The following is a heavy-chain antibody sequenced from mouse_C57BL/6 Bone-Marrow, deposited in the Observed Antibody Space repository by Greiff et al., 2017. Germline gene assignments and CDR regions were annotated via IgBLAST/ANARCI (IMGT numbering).Heavy chain of an antibody. V-gene: IGHV2-6-1*01. CDR2: IWSDGST. D-gene: IGHD2-5*01. CDR1: GFSLTSYG. J-gene: IGHJ4*01. CDR3: ARHVSNCYYAMDY. Sequence: VKLEESGPGLVAPSQSLSITCTVSGFSLTSYGVHWVRQPPGKGLEWLVVIWSDGSTTYNSALKSRLSISKDNSKSQVFLKMNSLQTDDTAMYYCARHVSNCYYAMDYWGQGTSVTVSS.